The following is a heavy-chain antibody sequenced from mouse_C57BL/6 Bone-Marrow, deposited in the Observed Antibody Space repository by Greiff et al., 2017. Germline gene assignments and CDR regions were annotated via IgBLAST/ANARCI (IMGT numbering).Heavy chain of an antibody. V-gene: IGHV5-9-1*02. J-gene: IGHJ4*01. D-gene: IGHD3-1*01. CDR1: GFTFSSYS. Sequence: EVQGVESGEGLVKPGGSLKLSCAASGFTFSSYSMSWVRQTPEKRLEWFAYISSGGDYINYADTVKGRFTLSRDNARNTRYLQMSSLKSEDTAMYYCTRGLPLNYAMDYWGQGTSVTVSS. CDR2: ISSGGDYI. CDR3: TRGLPLNYAMDY.